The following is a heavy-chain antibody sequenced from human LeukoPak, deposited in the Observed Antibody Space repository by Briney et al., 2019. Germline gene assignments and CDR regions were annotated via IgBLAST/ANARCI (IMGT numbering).Heavy chain of an antibody. CDR2: ISSSGSTI. CDR3: ASAVATIRNDYGDYSYFDY. Sequence: PGGSLRLSCAASGFTFSDHYMSWIRQAPGKGLEWVSYISSSGSTIYYADSVKGRFTISRDNAKNSLYLQMNSLRAEDTAVYYCASAVATIRNDYGDYSYFDYWGQGTLVTVSS. CDR1: GFTFSDHY. V-gene: IGHV3-11*01. D-gene: IGHD4-17*01. J-gene: IGHJ4*02.